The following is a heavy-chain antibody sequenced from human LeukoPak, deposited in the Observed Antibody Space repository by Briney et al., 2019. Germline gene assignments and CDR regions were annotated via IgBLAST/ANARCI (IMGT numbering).Heavy chain of an antibody. CDR2: IWYDGSNK. Sequence: GGSLRLSCAASGFTFSSYGMHWVRQAPGKGLEWVAVIWYDGSNKYYVDSVKGRFTISRDNSKNTLFLQMNSLRPEDTSVYYRAKDRTYDYGTYDAFDIWGPGTMVSVSS. CDR1: GFTFSSYG. J-gene: IGHJ3*02. V-gene: IGHV3-30*02. D-gene: IGHD4-17*01. CDR3: AKDRTYDYGTYDAFDI.